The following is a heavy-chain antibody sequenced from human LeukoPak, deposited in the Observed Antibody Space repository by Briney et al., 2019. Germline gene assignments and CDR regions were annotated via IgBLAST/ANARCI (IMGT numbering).Heavy chain of an antibody. CDR1: GGTFSSYA. V-gene: IGHV1-69*05. D-gene: IGHD3-16*02. J-gene: IGHJ5*02. CDR3: ARDLLSSPGKANWFDP. Sequence: SVKVSCKASGGTFSSYAISWVRQAPGQGLEWMGGIIPIFGTANYAQKFQGRVTITTDESTSTAYMELSSLRSEDTAVCYCARDLLSSPGKANWFDPWGQGTLVTVSS. CDR2: IIPIFGTA.